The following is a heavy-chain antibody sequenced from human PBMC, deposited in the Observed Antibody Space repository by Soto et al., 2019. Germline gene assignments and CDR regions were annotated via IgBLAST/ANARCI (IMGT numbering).Heavy chain of an antibody. CDR2: LGAADDP. CDR3: ARAYSGRLPLRQDYYCGMDV. CDR1: ACTLSAYD. V-gene: IGHV3-13*05. J-gene: IGHJ6*02. D-gene: IGHD2-15*01. Sequence: PGGSLRLSCAASACTLSAYDMHWVRQPNGKGLEWVSALGAADDPYYLGSVKGRFTISRENAKNSLYLQMNNLRAGDTAVYYCARAYSGRLPLRQDYYCGMDVWGQGTTVSVSS.